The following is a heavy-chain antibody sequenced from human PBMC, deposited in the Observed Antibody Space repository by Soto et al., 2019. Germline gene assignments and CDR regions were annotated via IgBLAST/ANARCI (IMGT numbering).Heavy chain of an antibody. Sequence: QVQLVESGGGVVQPGRSLRLSCAASGFTFSSYGMDWVRQAPGKGLEWVAVIWYDGSNKYYADSVKGRFTISRDNSKNTLDLQMNSLGAEDTAVYYCARGDRLRGDLGGYFGYWGQGTLVTVSS. J-gene: IGHJ4*02. D-gene: IGHD2-21*02. CDR1: GFTFSSYG. CDR2: IWYDGSNK. V-gene: IGHV3-33*01. CDR3: ARGDRLRGDLGGYFGY.